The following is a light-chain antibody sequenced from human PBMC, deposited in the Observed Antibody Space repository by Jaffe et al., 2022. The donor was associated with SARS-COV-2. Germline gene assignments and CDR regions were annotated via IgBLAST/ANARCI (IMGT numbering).Light chain of an antibody. CDR1: QSVGSN. J-gene: IGKJ1*01. V-gene: IGKV3-15*01. CDR3: QQYNNWPWT. Sequence: EIVMTQSPGTLSVSPGEGATLSCRASQSVGSNLAWYQQKPGQAPRLLIHGVSTRATGVAARFSGSGSGTEFTLTISGLQSEDFAGYYCQQYNNWPWTFGQGTKVEIK. CDR2: GVS.